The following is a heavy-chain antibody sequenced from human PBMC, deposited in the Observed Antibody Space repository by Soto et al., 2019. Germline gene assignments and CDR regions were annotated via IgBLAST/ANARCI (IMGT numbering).Heavy chain of an antibody. J-gene: IGHJ6*02. CDR1: RVAFNKFI. V-gene: IGHV1-69*13. D-gene: IGHD2-2*01. Sequence: GASVKVSCKASRVAFNKFIVTWVRQAPGLGLEWVGGIIPAFGTANYAQKFQGRVTITADESTSTSYMEVNNLRSEDTAVYYCAKVRYSSPMGYYYGMDVWGQGTTVTV. CDR2: IIPAFGTA. CDR3: AKVRYSSPMGYYYGMDV.